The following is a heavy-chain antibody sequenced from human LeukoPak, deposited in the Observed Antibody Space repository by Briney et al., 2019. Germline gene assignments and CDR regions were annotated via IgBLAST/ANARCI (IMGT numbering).Heavy chain of an antibody. V-gene: IGHV3-13*01. Sequence: PGGSLGLSFEASGFTSISSDIHGAGQAKGKGLDWASAIGTAGDTYYPGSVKGRFTISRENAKNSLYLQMNSLRAGDTAVYYCARENPYSSSPVGGFDPWGQGTLVTVSS. CDR2: IGTAGDT. CDR1: GFTSISSD. CDR3: ARENPYSSSPVGGFDP. D-gene: IGHD6-13*01. J-gene: IGHJ5*02.